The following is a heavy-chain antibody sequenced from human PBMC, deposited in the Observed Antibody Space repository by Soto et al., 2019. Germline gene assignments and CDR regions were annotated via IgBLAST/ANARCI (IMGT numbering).Heavy chain of an antibody. D-gene: IGHD5-12*01. J-gene: IGHJ4*02. CDR2: INHSGST. V-gene: IGHV4-34*01. CDR3: ARHLVDIVATDKTDY. Sequence: SETLSLTCAVYGGYFRGYYLTWIRQPPGTGLEWIGEINHSGSTNYNPSLKSRVTISVDTSKNQFSLKLSSVTAADTAVYYCARHLVDIVATDKTDYWGQGTLVTVSS. CDR1: GGYFRGYY.